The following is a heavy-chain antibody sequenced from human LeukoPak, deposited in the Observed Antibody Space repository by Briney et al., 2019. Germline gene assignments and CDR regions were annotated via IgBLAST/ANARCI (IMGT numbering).Heavy chain of an antibody. J-gene: IGHJ5*02. CDR3: ARQFDYWFDP. CDR2: IYPGDSDT. CDR1: GYTFITYW. V-gene: IGHV5-51*01. D-gene: IGHD3-9*01. Sequence: GESLKISCKGSGYTFITYWIGWVRQMPGKGLEWMGIIYPGDSDTRYSPSFQGQVTISADKSISTAYLQWSSLKASDTAMYYCARQFDYWFDPWGQGTLVTVSS.